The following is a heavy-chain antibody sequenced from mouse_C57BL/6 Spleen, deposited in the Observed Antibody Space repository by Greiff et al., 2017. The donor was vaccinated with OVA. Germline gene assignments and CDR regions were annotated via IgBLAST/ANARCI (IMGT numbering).Heavy chain of an antibody. CDR3: AKVLRYYYAMDY. CDR1: GYTFTSYG. J-gene: IGHJ4*01. Sequence: VKVVESGAELARPGASVKLSCKASGYTFTSYGISWVKQRTGQGLEWIGEIYPRSGNTYYNEKFKGKATLTADKSSSTAYMELRSLTSEDSAVYFCAKVLRYYYAMDYWGQGTSVTVSS. D-gene: IGHD1-1*01. CDR2: IYPRSGNT. V-gene: IGHV1-81*01.